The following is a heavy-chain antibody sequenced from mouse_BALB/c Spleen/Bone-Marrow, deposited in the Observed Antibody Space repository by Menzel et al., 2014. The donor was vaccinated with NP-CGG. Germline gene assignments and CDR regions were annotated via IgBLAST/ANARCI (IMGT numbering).Heavy chain of an antibody. CDR1: GFTFSSFG. CDR2: ISSGSSTI. D-gene: IGHD2-14*01. J-gene: IGHJ2*01. V-gene: IGHV5-17*02. CDR3: ARDVPLYDVGYFDY. Sequence: DVQLQESGGGLVQPGGSRKLSCAASGFTFSSFGMHWVRQAPEKGLEWVAYISSGSSTIYYADTVKDRFTISRDNPKNTLFLQMTSLRSEDTAMYYCARDVPLYDVGYFDYWGQGTTLTVSS.